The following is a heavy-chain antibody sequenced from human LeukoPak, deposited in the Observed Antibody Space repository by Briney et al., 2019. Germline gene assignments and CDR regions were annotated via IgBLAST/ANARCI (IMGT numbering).Heavy chain of an antibody. Sequence: GGSLRLSCAASGFTFSSYWVSWVRQDPGKGLVGVSRINPDGSYTSYADSVKGRFTISRDHAKNTLYLQMDSLRAEDTAVYYCVRDSSLLYWGQGALVIVSS. CDR2: INPDGSYT. J-gene: IGHJ4*02. CDR1: GFTFSSYW. CDR3: VRDSSLLY. V-gene: IGHV3-74*01. D-gene: IGHD6-13*01.